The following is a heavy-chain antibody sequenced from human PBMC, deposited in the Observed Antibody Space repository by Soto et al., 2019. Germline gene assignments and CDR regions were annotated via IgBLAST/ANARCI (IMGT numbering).Heavy chain of an antibody. CDR1: GFTFSSYG. V-gene: IGHV3-33*01. J-gene: IGHJ6*02. CDR2: IWGDGSNK. Sequence: QVQLVESGGGVVQPGRSLRLSCAASGFTFSSYGMHWVRQAPGKGLEWLAVIWGDGSNKYYAESVKGRFTISRENSKNTLYLQMNSLRAEDTAVYYCARESGSYYGYYYGMDVWGQGTTVTVSS. D-gene: IGHD1-26*01. CDR3: ARESGSYYGYYYGMDV.